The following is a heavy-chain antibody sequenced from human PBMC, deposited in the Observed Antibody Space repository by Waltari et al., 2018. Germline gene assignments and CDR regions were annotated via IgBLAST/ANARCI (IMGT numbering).Heavy chain of an antibody. Sequence: QVQLVESGGGVVQPGRSLRLSCGASGFIFSNYVMHWVRQAPGKGLEWVEVIAKDGDFDYFADSLKGRFTISRDNSKNTLFLEMNNLRREDTAMYFCARDPFTKDYFGSLAFDLWGPGTMVTVSS. V-gene: IGHV3-30*03. CDR3: ARDPFTKDYFGSLAFDL. J-gene: IGHJ3*01. D-gene: IGHD3-10*01. CDR1: GFIFSNYV. CDR2: IAKDGDFD.